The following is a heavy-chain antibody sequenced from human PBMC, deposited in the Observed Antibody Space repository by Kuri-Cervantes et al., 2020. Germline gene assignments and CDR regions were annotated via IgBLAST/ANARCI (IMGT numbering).Heavy chain of an antibody. CDR1: GFTFSSYA. V-gene: IGHV3-30-3*01. CDR3: AKDNSGYSSGWYPH. Sequence: GGSLRLSCAASGFTFSSYAMHWVRQAPGKGLEWVAVISYDGSNKYYADSVKGRFTISRDNAKNSLYLQMNSLRAKDTALYYCAKDNSGYSSGWYPHWGQGTMVTVSS. CDR2: ISYDGSNK. J-gene: IGHJ3*01. D-gene: IGHD6-19*01.